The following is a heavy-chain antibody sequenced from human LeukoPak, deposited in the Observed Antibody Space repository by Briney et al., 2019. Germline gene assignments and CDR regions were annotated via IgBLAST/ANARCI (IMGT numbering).Heavy chain of an antibody. V-gene: IGHV3-21*01. CDR2: INSTGTYI. CDR3: ARDPSVVPAAVNWCDP. D-gene: IGHD2-2*01. CDR1: GFTFSNYW. J-gene: IGHJ5*02. Sequence: GRSLRLSCAASGFTFSNYWVHWVREAPGKGLEWVSSINSTGTYICYAVTVKGRFTISRDNAKNSLYLQMNSLRAEDTAVYYCARDPSVVPAAVNWCDPWGQGTLVTVSS.